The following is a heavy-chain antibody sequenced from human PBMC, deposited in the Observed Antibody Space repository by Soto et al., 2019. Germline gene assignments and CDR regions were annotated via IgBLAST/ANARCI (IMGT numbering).Heavy chain of an antibody. Sequence: EVQLVESGGGSVQSGRFLRLSCSASGFSFDDYGMHWFRQGPGKGLEGVSGISWNSGDIYYADSVKGRFTISRDNAKRSLYLQMNSLRTEDTALYYGAKDNDLDRDGPFDYWGQGILVTVSS. CDR1: GFSFDDYG. D-gene: IGHD2-2*03. V-gene: IGHV3-9*01. J-gene: IGHJ4*02. CDR2: ISWNSGDI. CDR3: AKDNDLDRDGPFDY.